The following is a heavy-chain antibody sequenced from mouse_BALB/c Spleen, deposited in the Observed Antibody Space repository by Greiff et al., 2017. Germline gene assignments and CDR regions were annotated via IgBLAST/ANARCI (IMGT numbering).Heavy chain of an antibody. CDR2: ISSGGST. Sequence: DVMLVESGGGLVKPGGSLKLSCAASGFTFSSYAMSWVRQTPEKRLEWVASISSGGSTYYPDSVKGRFTISRDNARNILYLQMSSLRSEDTAMYYCARGWELSDYWGQGTTLTVSS. CDR3: ARGWELSDY. CDR1: GFTFSSYA. V-gene: IGHV5-6-5*01. J-gene: IGHJ2*01. D-gene: IGHD4-1*01.